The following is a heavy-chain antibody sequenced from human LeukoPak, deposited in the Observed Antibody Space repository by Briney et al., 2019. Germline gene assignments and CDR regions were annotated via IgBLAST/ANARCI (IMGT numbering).Heavy chain of an antibody. V-gene: IGHV3-30*18. Sequence: PGTSLRLSCTASGFTFSDDGIHWVRQAPGKGLEWMAGISFDGASKYYADSVKGRFFISRDTPMNTVHLQLNNLRPEETALYYCAKVMAKRRTLTPSFDYWGQGAPVTVSS. D-gene: IGHD1-1*01. CDR1: GFTFSDDG. CDR3: AKVMAKRRTLTPSFDY. J-gene: IGHJ4*02. CDR2: ISFDGASK.